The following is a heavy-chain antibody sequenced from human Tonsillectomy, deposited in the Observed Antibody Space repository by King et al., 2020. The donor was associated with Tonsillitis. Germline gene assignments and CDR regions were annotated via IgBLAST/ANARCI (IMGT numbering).Heavy chain of an antibody. V-gene: IGHV1-18*01. D-gene: IGHD2-2*01. CDR3: ASNGGYCSSTSCYGFDY. Sequence: VQLVESGAEVKKPGASVKVSCKASGYTFTSYGISWVRQAPGQGLEWMGWISAYNGNTNYAQKLQGRVTMTTETSTSTAYMELRSLRSDDTAVYYCASNGGYCSSTSCYGFDYWGQGTLVTVSS. CDR1: GYTFTSYG. J-gene: IGHJ4*02. CDR2: ISAYNGNT.